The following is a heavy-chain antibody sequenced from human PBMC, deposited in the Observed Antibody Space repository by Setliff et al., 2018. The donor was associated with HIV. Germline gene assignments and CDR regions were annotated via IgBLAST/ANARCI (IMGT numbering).Heavy chain of an antibody. CDR2: IYNSGHA. CDR1: GYNINDGFH. CDR3: VRDRSLRFSQSPSLHYFDV. J-gene: IGHJ3*01. Sequence: PSETLSLTCLVFGYNINDGFHWGWIRQSPRKGLEWLGSIYNSGHASYNPSRWSRVTMSVDTSKNRFSLRLTSATAADTAVYYCVRDRSLRFSQSPSLHYFDVWGQGILVTVS. V-gene: IGHV4-38-2*02.